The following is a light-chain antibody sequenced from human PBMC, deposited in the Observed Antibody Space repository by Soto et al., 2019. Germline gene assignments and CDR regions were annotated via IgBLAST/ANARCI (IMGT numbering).Light chain of an antibody. CDR3: MQALQTPYI. J-gene: IGKJ2*01. Sequence: EIVMTQSPPSLTVTPGEPASISCRSSQRLLHSNGNTFLDWYLQKPGQSPQLLIYLGSNRASGVPDRVSGSEAGTDFTLKISRVEAEDVGVYYCMQALQTPYIFGQGTKVDIK. CDR1: QRLLHSNGNTF. CDR2: LGS. V-gene: IGKV2-28*01.